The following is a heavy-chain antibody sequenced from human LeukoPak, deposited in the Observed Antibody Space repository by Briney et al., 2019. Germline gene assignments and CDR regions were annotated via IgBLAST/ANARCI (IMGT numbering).Heavy chain of an antibody. CDR3: ARTSRHYDILTGYRPPFYFDY. D-gene: IGHD3-9*01. V-gene: IGHV4-59*01. CDR1: GGSISSYY. Sequence: PSETLSLTCTVSGGSISSYYWSWIRQPPGKGLEWIGYIYYSGSTNYNPSLKSRVTISVDTSKNQFSLKLSSVTAADTAVYYCARTSRHYDILTGYRPPFYFDYWGQGTLVIVSS. J-gene: IGHJ4*02. CDR2: IYYSGST.